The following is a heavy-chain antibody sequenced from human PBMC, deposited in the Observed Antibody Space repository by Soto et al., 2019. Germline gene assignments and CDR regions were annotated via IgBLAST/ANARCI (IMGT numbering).Heavy chain of an antibody. J-gene: IGHJ3*02. CDR2: FDPEDGET. V-gene: IGHV1-24*01. D-gene: IGHD4-17*01. Sequence: ASVKVSCKVSGYTLTELSMHWLRQAPGKGLEWMGGFDPEDGETIYAQKFQGRVTMTEDTSTDTAYMELSSLRSEDTAVYYCATASGDYGGNSGAFDIWGQGTMVTV. CDR3: ATASGDYGGNSGAFDI. CDR1: GYTLTELS.